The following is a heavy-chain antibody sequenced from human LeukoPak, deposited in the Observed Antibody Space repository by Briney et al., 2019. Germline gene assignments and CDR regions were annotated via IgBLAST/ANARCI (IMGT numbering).Heavy chain of an antibody. CDR1: GGSFSGYY. CDR2: INHSGST. CDR3: ARIIVVVVAATPVRYGMDV. J-gene: IGHJ6*02. D-gene: IGHD2-15*01. Sequence: SETLSLTCAVYGGSFSGYYWSWIRQPPGKGLEWIGEINHSGSTNYNPSLKSRVTISVDTSKNQFSLKLSSVTAADTAVYYCARIIVVVVAATPVRYGMDVWGQGTTVTVSS. V-gene: IGHV4-34*01.